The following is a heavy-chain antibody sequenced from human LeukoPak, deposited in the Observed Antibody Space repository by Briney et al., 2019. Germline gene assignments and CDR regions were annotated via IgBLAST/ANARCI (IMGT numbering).Heavy chain of an antibody. CDR3: AREGPMTTVVISIPWYFDL. Sequence: SETLSLTCTVSGGSISRYYWSWIRQPPGKGLEWIGYIYYSGSTNYNPSLKSRVNISVDTSKNQFSLKLSSVTAADTAVYYCAREGPMTTVVISIPWYFDLWGRGTLVTVSS. CDR1: GGSISRYY. CDR2: IYYSGST. J-gene: IGHJ2*01. D-gene: IGHD4-23*01. V-gene: IGHV4-59*12.